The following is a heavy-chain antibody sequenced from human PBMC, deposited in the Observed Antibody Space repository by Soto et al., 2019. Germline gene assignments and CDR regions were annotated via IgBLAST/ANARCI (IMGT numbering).Heavy chain of an antibody. D-gene: IGHD5-18*01. Sequence: PGGSLRLSCAASGFTFSSYGMHWVRQALGKGLEWVAVIWYDGSNKYYADSVKGRFTISRDNSKNTLYLQMNSLRAEDTAVYYCARDLRGYSYGPLGYWGQGTLVTVSS. CDR1: GFTFSSYG. CDR2: IWYDGSNK. V-gene: IGHV3-33*01. CDR3: ARDLRGYSYGPLGY. J-gene: IGHJ4*02.